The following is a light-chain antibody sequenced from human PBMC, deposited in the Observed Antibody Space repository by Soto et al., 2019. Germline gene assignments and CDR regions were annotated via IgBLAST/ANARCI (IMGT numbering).Light chain of an antibody. V-gene: IGKV1-5*03. CDR1: QTISSW. CDR2: KAS. J-gene: IGKJ1*01. Sequence: DIQMTQSPSTLSASVGDRVTSTGRASQTISSWLAWYQQKPGKANKLLIYKASSLESGVPSRFSGSGSGTEFTLTISSLQPDDFATYYCQQYNSYPWTFGQGTQVEIK. CDR3: QQYNSYPWT.